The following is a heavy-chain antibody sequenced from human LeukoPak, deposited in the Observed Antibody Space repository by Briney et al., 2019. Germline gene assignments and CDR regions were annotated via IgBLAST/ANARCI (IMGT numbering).Heavy chain of an antibody. J-gene: IGHJ4*02. D-gene: IGHD3-22*01. CDR3: AKSGYYDSSGYLYYFDY. CDR1: GFTFSSYG. CDR2: IRYDGSNK. V-gene: IGHV3-30*02. Sequence: GGSLRLSCAASGFTFSSYGMHWVRQAPAKGLEWVAFIRYDGSNKYYADSVKGRFTISRDNSKNTLYLQMNSLRAEDTAVYYCAKSGYYDSSGYLYYFDYWGQGTLVTVSS.